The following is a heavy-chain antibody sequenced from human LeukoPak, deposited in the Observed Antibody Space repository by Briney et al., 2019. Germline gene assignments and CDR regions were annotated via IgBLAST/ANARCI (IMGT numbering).Heavy chain of an antibody. CDR2: IYPRDGST. V-gene: IGHV1-46*01. CDR1: GYSFTSNY. CDR3: ARDQEAFDY. J-gene: IGHJ4*02. Sequence: ASVKVSCKASGYSFTSNYIHWVREAPGQGLEWMGMIYPRDGSTSYAQKFQGRVTVTRDTSTSTVHMELSGLRSEDTAVYYCARDQEAFDYWGQGTLVTVSS.